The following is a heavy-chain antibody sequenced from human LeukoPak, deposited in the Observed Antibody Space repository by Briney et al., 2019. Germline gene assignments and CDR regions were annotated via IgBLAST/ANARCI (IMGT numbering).Heavy chain of an antibody. CDR2: IKQDGSEK. CDR1: GFTFSSYW. Sequence: GGSLRLSCAASGFTFSSYWMSWVRQAPGKGLEWVANIKQDGSEKYYVDSVKGRFTISRDNAKNSLYLQMKSLRAEDTAVYYCARFRTAMQLWKGYYFDYWGQGTRVTVSS. D-gene: IGHD5-18*01. J-gene: IGHJ4*02. V-gene: IGHV3-7*01. CDR3: ARFRTAMQLWKGYYFDY.